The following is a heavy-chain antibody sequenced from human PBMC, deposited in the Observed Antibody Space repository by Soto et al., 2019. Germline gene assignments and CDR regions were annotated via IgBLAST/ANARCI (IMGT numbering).Heavy chain of an antibody. J-gene: IGHJ6*02. V-gene: IGHV3-30-3*01. Sequence: QVQLVESGGGVVQPGRSLRLSCAASGFTFSSYAMHWVRQAPGKGLEWVAVISYDGSNKYYADSVKGRLTISRDNSKNTLYLQMNSLRAEDTAVYYCASRSSGWYAIPYYKYGMEVWGQGTTVNVSS. D-gene: IGHD6-19*01. CDR1: GFTFSSYA. CDR2: ISYDGSNK. CDR3: ASRSSGWYAIPYYKYGMEV.